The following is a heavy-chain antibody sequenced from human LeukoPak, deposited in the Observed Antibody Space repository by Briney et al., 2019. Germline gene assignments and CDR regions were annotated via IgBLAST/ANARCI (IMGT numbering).Heavy chain of an antibody. D-gene: IGHD5-18*01. Sequence: GGSLRLSCAASGFTFSSHWMHWVRQAPGKGLVWVSRINSDGSSISYADSVKGRFTISRDNAKNTLYLQMNSLRTEDTAVYYCARDLQLWTTRDTRGAAQVGYWGQGTLVTVSS. J-gene: IGHJ4*02. V-gene: IGHV3-74*01. CDR2: INSDGSSI. CDR3: ARDLQLWTTRDTRGAAQVGY. CDR1: GFTFSSHW.